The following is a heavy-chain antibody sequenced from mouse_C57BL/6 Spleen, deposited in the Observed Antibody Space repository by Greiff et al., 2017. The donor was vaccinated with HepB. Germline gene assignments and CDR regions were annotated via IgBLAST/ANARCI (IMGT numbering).Heavy chain of an antibody. Sequence: VQLQESGAELVRPGPSVKMSCKASGYTFTNYWIGWAKQRPGHGLEWIGDIYPGGGYTNYNAKFKGKATLTADKSSSTAYMQFSSLTSEDSAIYYCARRTTVPSFDYWGQGTTLTVSS. CDR2: IYPGGGYT. CDR3: ARRTTVPSFDY. V-gene: IGHV1-63*01. D-gene: IGHD1-1*01. CDR1: GYTFTNYW. J-gene: IGHJ2*01.